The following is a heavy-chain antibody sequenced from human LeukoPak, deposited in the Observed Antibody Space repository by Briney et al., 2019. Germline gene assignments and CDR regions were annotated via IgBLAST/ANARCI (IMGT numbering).Heavy chain of an antibody. V-gene: IGHV4-59*01. CDR1: GGSINDYY. J-gene: IGHJ4*02. CDR3: ARDSGTREFDY. Sequence: PSETLSLTCIVSGGSINDYYWSWIRQPPGKGLEWIGYIYHSGSTNYNPSLKSRVTISVDMSKNQFSLNLISVTTADTAVYYCARDSGTREFDYWGQGTLVTISS. D-gene: IGHD2-8*01. CDR2: IYHSGST.